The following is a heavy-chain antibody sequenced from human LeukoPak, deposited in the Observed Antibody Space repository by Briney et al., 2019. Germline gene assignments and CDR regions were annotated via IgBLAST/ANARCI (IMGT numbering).Heavy chain of an antibody. V-gene: IGHV3-23*01. CDR1: GFTLSSYA. Sequence: GGSLRLSCAASGFTLSSYAMSWVRQAPGKGLEWVSAISDSGNTYHADSVKGRFTISRGSSKNTLFLQMNRLRPEDAAVYYCAKAPVTTCRGAYCYPFDYWGQGTLVTVSS. J-gene: IGHJ4*02. CDR2: ISDSGNT. CDR3: AKAPVTTCRGAYCYPFDY. D-gene: IGHD2-21*01.